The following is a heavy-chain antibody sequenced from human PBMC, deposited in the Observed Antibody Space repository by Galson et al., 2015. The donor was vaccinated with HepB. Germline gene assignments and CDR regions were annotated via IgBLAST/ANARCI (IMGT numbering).Heavy chain of an antibody. CDR2: INPYSGGT. J-gene: IGHJ6*03. Sequence: SVKVSCKASGYTFTGYYMHWVRQAPGQGLEWMGRINPYSGGTNYAQKFQGRVTMTRDTSISTAYMELSRLRSDDTAVYYCARVRTVTTAYYYYMDVWGKGTTVTVSS. CDR1: GYTFTGYY. D-gene: IGHD4-17*01. V-gene: IGHV1-2*06. CDR3: ARVRTVTTAYYYYMDV.